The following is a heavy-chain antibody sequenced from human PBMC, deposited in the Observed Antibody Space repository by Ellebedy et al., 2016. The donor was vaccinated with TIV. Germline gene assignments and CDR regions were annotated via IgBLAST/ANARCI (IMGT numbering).Heavy chain of an antibody. Sequence: MPSETLSLTCTVSGGSISSYYWSWIRQPPGKGLEWIGYIYYSGSTNYNPSLKSRVTISVDTSKNQFSLKLTSVTAADTAVYYCARHLDYYGSGTYHIWGQGTMVTVSS. V-gene: IGHV4-59*08. J-gene: IGHJ3*02. CDR3: ARHLDYYGSGTYHI. D-gene: IGHD3-10*01. CDR2: IYYSGST. CDR1: GGSISSYY.